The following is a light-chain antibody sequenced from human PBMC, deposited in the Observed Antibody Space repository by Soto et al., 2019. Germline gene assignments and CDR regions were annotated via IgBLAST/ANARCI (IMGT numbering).Light chain of an antibody. J-gene: IGLJ1*01. Sequence: QSALTQPASVSGSPGQSITISCTGTSSDVGGYNYVSWYQQHPGKAPKLMIYDVSNRPSGVSNRFSGSKSGHTASLTISGLHAEDEADYFCSSHTSSTLLHVFGTGTKLTVL. CDR3: SSHTSSTLLHV. CDR1: SSDVGGYNY. V-gene: IGLV2-14*01. CDR2: DVS.